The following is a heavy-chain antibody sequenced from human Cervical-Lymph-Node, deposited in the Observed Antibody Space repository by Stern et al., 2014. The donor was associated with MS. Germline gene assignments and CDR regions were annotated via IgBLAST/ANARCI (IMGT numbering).Heavy chain of an antibody. V-gene: IGHV5-51*01. CDR1: GYSFAANW. D-gene: IGHD4-17*01. J-gene: IGHJ4*02. Sequence: EVQLVESGAEVKKPGGSLKISCKGSGYSFAANWIAWVRQMPGKGLEWMGIIDPGDTDTRYSPSFQGQVTISADKSISTADLQWSSLKASDTAMYYCARDYGDYAFDYWGQGTLVTVSS. CDR3: ARDYGDYAFDY. CDR2: IDPGDTDT.